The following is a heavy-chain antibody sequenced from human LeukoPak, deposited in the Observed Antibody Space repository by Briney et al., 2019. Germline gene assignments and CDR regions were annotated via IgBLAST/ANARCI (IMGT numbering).Heavy chain of an antibody. Sequence: PGGSLRLPCAASGFTFSSYSMHWVRQAPGKGLEWVSSISSSSSYIYYADSVKGRFTISRDNAKNSLYLQMNSLRAEDTAVYYCAKDSSGWSFIAYYFDYWGQGTLVTVSS. CDR2: ISSSSSYI. CDR3: AKDSSGWSFIAYYFDY. D-gene: IGHD6-19*01. J-gene: IGHJ4*02. CDR1: GFTFSSYS. V-gene: IGHV3-21*01.